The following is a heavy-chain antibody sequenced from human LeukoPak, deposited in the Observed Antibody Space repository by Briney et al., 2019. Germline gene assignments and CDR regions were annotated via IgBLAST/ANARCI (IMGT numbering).Heavy chain of an antibody. CDR2: TGRTGVST. Sequence: GGSLRLSCAASGFTFSSYAMNWVRQAPGKGLEWVSGTGRTGVSTFYADSVKGRFTVSRDNSKNTLSLQMNSLRAEDTAVYYCAKDPGVVPAHYFDYWGQGTLVTVSS. CDR3: AKDPGVVPAHYFDY. J-gene: IGHJ4*02. CDR1: GFTFSSYA. V-gene: IGHV3-23*01. D-gene: IGHD2-2*01.